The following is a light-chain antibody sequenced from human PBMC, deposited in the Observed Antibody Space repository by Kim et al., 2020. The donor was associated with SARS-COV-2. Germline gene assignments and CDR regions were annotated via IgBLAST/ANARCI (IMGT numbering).Light chain of an antibody. V-gene: IGLV3-19*01. CDR3: QSRDSGGNVL. Sequence: SSELTQDPAVSVALGQTVRITCQGDSLRSYYATWYQQRPRQAPVLVIYGRNNRPSGIPDRFSGSSSGNRASLTISGAQAEDEADFYCQSRDSGGNVLFGGGTKLTVL. CDR2: GRN. J-gene: IGLJ2*01. CDR1: SLRSYY.